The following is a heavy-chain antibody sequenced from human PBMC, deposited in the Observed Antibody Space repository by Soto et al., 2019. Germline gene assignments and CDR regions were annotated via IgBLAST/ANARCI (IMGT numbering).Heavy chain of an antibody. V-gene: IGHV5-51*01. CDR1: GYSFTSYW. D-gene: IGHD3-22*01. J-gene: IGHJ3*02. Sequence: ESLKSSCKASGYSFTSYWIGWVRQMPGKGLEWMGIIYPGDSDTRYSPSFQGQVTISADKSISTAYLQWSSLKASDTAMYYCARVREPITMIVVRAFDIWGHGTMVTVSS. CDR2: IYPGDSDT. CDR3: ARVREPITMIVVRAFDI.